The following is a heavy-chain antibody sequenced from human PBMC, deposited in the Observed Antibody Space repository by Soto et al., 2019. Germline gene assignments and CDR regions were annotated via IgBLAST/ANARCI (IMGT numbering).Heavy chain of an antibody. J-gene: IGHJ5*02. CDR2: IYHGGST. V-gene: IGHV4-4*02. CDR1: GGSISSSNW. D-gene: IGHD5-12*01. CDR3: ARAGTGGDSGYDVARTYCFDP. Sequence: QVQLQESGPGLVKPSGTLSLTCAVSGGSISSSNWWSWVRQPPGKGLEWIGEIYHGGSTNHIPSLQSRVTISVDNSKNQFSLKLSSVTAADPGVYYCARAGTGGDSGYDVARTYCFDPWGQGTLVPVSS.